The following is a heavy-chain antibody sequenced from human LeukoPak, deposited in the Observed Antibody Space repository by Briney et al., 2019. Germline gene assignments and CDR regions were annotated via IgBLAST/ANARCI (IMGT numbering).Heavy chain of an antibody. CDR2: IYYSGST. CDR3: ATFTFGGGYFDY. Sequence: SETLSLTCTVSGGSISNYYWSWIRQPPGKGLEWIGYIYYSGSTNYNPSLKSRVTISVDTSKNQFSLKLSSVTAADTAVYYCATFTFGGGYFDYWGQGTLVTVSS. CDR1: GGSISNYY. J-gene: IGHJ4*02. V-gene: IGHV4-59*08. D-gene: IGHD3-16*01.